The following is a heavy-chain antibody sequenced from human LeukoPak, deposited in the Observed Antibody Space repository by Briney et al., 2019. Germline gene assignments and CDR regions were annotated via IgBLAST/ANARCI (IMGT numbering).Heavy chain of an antibody. D-gene: IGHD3-3*01. CDR2: IYYSGST. CDR1: GGSISSYY. J-gene: IGHJ3*02. V-gene: IGHV4-59*01. Sequence: PSETLSLTCTVSGGSISSYYWSWIRQPPGKGLEWIGYIYYSGSTNYNPSLKSRVTISVDTSKNQFSLELSSVTAADTAVYYCARVGSDYDFWSGYYKGANAFDIWGQGTMVTVSS. CDR3: ARVGSDYDFWSGYYKGANAFDI.